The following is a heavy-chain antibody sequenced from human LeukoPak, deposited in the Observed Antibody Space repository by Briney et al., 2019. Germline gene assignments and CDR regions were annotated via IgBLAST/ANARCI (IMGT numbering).Heavy chain of an antibody. J-gene: IGHJ4*02. Sequence: GGSLRLSCAASGFTFSSYGMHWVRQAPGKGLEWVAVISYDGSNKYYADSVKGRFTISRDNSKNTLYLQMNSLRAEDTAVYDCAKGGAHYDFWSGYTNDYWGQGTLVTVSS. CDR2: ISYDGSNK. CDR3: AKGGAHYDFWSGYTNDY. D-gene: IGHD3-3*01. V-gene: IGHV3-30*18. CDR1: GFTFSSYG.